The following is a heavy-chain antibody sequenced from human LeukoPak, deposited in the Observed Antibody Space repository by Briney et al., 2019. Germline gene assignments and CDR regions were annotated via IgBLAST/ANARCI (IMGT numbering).Heavy chain of an antibody. J-gene: IGHJ4*02. CDR1: GFTVSSNY. V-gene: IGHV3-53*01. D-gene: IGHD3-10*01. Sequence: GGSLRLSCAASGFTVSSNYMSWVRQAPGKGLEWVSVIYSGGSTYYADSVEGRFTSSRDNSKNTLYLQMHSLRAEDTAVYYCARDVYNSGSGGVDYWGQGTLVTVSS. CDR3: ARDVYNSGSGGVDY. CDR2: IYSGGST.